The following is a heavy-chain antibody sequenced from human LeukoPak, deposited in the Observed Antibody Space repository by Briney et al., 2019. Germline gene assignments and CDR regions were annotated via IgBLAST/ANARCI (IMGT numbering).Heavy chain of an antibody. CDR1: GFSFTGYY. Sequence: ASVKVSCKASGFSFTGYYVHWVRQAPGQGLEGMGLVEPNSCYTIYAQRFHGRVTITKHTSVSPAYLVPTNLIFDGTTADSCAIDFVGGIWCVGFWGQGTLVTVSS. CDR3: AIDFVGGIWCVGF. J-gene: IGHJ4*02. V-gene: IGHV1-2*06. D-gene: IGHD3-16*01. CDR2: VEPNSCYT.